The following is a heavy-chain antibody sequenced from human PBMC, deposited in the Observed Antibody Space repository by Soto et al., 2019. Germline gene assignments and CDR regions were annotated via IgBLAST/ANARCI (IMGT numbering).Heavy chain of an antibody. V-gene: IGHV1-69*06. CDR1: GGTFSSYA. CDR3: ARRYSSSWYPLRFDL. D-gene: IGHD6-13*01. J-gene: IGHJ2*01. Sequence: GASVKVSCKASGGTFSSYAISWVRQAPGQGLEWMGGIIPVFGTGIYAQKFQGRVTITADKSTNTAYMELSSLRSEDTAVYYCARRYSSSWYPLRFDLWGRGTLVTVSS. CDR2: IIPVFGTG.